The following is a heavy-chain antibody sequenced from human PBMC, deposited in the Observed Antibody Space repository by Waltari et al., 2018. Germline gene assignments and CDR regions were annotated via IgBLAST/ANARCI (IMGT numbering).Heavy chain of an antibody. D-gene: IGHD1-26*01. CDR3: VRVNLGAILGYFAL. CDR1: GVICSSYE. Sequence: EVQLVESGGGWVQPGGSLRLSCAASGVICSSYEMNWVRQAPGKGLEWVSYISSSGSTIYYADSVKGRFTISRDNAKKSLYLQMNSLRAEDTALYYCVRVNLGAILGYFALWGRGTPVTVSS. CDR2: ISSSGSTI. J-gene: IGHJ2*01. V-gene: IGHV3-48*03.